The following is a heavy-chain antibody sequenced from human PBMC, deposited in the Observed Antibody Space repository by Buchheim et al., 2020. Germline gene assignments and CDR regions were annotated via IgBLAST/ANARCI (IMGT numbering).Heavy chain of an antibody. CDR2: IKQDGSEK. V-gene: IGHV3-7*01. CDR1: GFTYSNYW. J-gene: IGHJ4*02. CDR3: ARSRPRTARNPYFDY. Sequence: EVQVVESGGGLVQPGGSLRLSCAASGFTYSNYWMSWVRQAPGKGLEWVANIKQDGSEKYYVDSVKGRFTISRDNAKNSLYLHMNSLRAEDTAVYYCARSRPRTARNPYFDYWGQGTL. D-gene: IGHD6-6*01.